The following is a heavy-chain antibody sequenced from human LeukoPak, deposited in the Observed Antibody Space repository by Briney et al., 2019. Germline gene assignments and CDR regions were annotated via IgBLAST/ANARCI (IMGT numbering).Heavy chain of an antibody. J-gene: IGHJ4*02. CDR1: GFTFSDHY. D-gene: IGHD3-9*01. CDR3: AGASYDILTGYFDY. CDR2: ITSSSAYT. Sequence: GGSLRLSCAASGFTFSDHYMAWIRQAPGKGLEWVSYITSSSAYTNYADSVKGRFTISRDNAKNSLYLQMNSLRAEDTALYYCAGASYDILTGYFDYWGQGTLVTVSS. V-gene: IGHV3-11*05.